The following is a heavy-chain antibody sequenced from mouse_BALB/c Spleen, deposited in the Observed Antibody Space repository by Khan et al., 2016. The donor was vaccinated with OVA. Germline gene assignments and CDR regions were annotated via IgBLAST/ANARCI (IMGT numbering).Heavy chain of an antibody. J-gene: IGHJ2*01. CDR1: GYIFTSYW. CDR2: IYPGTDNT. D-gene: IGHD3-2*02. CDR3: AREEALYYFDY. V-gene: IGHV1S132*01. Sequence: QVQLQQSGAELVRPGTSVRLSCKTSGYIFTSYWIHWVKQRSGQGLEWIARIYPGTDNTYYNEKFKDKATLTADKSSSTAYLQLSSLKSEDSAVLFCAREEALYYFDYWGQGTTLTVSS.